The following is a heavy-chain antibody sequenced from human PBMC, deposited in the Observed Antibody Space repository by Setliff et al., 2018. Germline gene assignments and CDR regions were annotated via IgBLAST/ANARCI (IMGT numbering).Heavy chain of an antibody. D-gene: IGHD4-17*01. Sequence: SETLSLTCDVSGYSITSGHYWGWIRQPPGKGLEWIGSMYPGRSTYYNPSLKSRVTMSVDTSKKQFSLKLSSVTAADTAVYYCARDKGDGYGVDAYAGGGFDIWGQGTMVT. CDR2: MYPGRST. J-gene: IGHJ3*02. V-gene: IGHV4-38-2*02. CDR1: GYSITSGHY. CDR3: ARDKGDGYGVDAYAGGGFDI.